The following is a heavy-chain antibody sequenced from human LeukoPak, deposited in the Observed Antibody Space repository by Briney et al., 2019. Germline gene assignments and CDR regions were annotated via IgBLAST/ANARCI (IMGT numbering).Heavy chain of an antibody. CDR2: IKQDGSEK. CDR3: TREDYGPDY. V-gene: IGHV3-7*01. Sequence: PGGSLRLSCAASGFSFSKYLMSWVRQAPGKGLEWVANIKQDGSEKYYVDSVKGRFTISRDNAKNSLYLQMNSLRGEDTAVYYCTREDYGPDYWGQGTLVTVSS. CDR1: GFSFSKYL. J-gene: IGHJ4*02. D-gene: IGHD3-16*01.